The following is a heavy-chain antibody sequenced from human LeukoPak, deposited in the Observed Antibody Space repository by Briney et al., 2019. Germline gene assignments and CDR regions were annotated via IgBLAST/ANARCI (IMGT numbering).Heavy chain of an antibody. CDR2: ISSSSSYI. CDR1: GFTFSSYS. Sequence: PGGSLRLSCAASGFTFSSYSMNWVRQAPGKGLGWVSSISSSSSYIYYADSVKGRFTISRDNAKNSLYLQMNSLRAEDTAVYYCARVGPYGGSFDYWGQGTLVTVSS. D-gene: IGHD4-23*01. V-gene: IGHV3-21*01. J-gene: IGHJ4*02. CDR3: ARVGPYGGSFDY.